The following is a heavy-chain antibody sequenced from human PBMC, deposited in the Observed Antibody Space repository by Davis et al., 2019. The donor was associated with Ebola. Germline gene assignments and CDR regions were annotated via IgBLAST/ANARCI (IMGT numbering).Heavy chain of an antibody. J-gene: IGHJ4*02. CDR2: INPRGGST. V-gene: IGHV1-46*01. CDR3: ARDQLPTHDFWSAYKRVYYLDY. CDR1: AYTFTGHY. D-gene: IGHD3-3*01. Sequence: ASVMVSCKTFAYTFTGHYIHCVRQAPGQGLEWMGIINPRGGSTYYAQNFQGRVTMTRDTSTSTIYMELTSLRSEDTAVYYCARDQLPTHDFWSAYKRVYYLDYWGQGTLVTVSS.